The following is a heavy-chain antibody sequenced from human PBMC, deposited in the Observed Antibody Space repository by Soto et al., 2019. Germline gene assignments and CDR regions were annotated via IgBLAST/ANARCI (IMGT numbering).Heavy chain of an antibody. D-gene: IGHD3-3*01. CDR3: ATESGYYINYYYYMDV. V-gene: IGHV1-18*01. CDR2: ISAYNGNT. CDR1: GYTFTSYG. J-gene: IGHJ6*03. Sequence: QVQLVQSGAEVKKPGASVKVSCKASGYTFTSYGISWVRQAPGQGLEWMGGISAYNGNTNYAQKLQGRVTMTTDTATSTAYMELRSLRSDDTAVYYCATESGYYINYYYYMDVWGKGTTVTVSS.